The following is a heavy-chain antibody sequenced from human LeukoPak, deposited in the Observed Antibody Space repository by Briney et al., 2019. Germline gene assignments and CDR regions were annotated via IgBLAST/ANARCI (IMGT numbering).Heavy chain of an antibody. D-gene: IGHD6-13*01. CDR2: INHSGST. J-gene: IGHJ3*02. V-gene: IGHV4-34*01. CDR3: ARGLGSSSWPDAFDI. CDR1: GGSFSGYY. Sequence: LETLSLTCAVYGGSFSGYYWSWIRQPPGKGLEWIGEINHSGSTNYNPSLKSRVTISVDTSKNQFSLKLSSVTAADTAVYYCARGLGSSSWPDAFDIWGQGTMVTVSS.